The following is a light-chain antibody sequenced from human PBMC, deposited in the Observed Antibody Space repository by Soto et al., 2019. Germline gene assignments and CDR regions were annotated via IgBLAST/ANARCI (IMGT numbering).Light chain of an antibody. CDR1: SSNIGAGYN. Sequence: QSVLTQPPSVSGAPGQRVTISCIGGSSNIGAGYNVHWYQQLPGTAPKLLISCDNNRPSGVPDRFSGSKSGTSASLAITGLQDEDEADYSCQSYDLSLSGSRVVFGGGTQLTVL. J-gene: IGLJ2*01. V-gene: IGLV1-40*01. CDR2: CDN. CDR3: QSYDLSLSGSRVV.